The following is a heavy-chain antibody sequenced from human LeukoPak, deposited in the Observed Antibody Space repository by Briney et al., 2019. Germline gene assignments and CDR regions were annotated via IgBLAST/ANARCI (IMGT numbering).Heavy chain of an antibody. J-gene: IGHJ4*02. CDR2: IYISGST. CDR1: GASINSHY. D-gene: IGHD2-15*01. V-gene: IGHV4-4*07. CDR3: ARALNPLPGTYYFDY. Sequence: SETLSLTCTVSGASINSHYWSWVRQPAGKGLEWIGRIYISGSTNYNSSLQSRVTMSVDASKNQFSLKLTSVTAADTAVYYCARALNPLPGTYYFDYWGQGTLVTVSS.